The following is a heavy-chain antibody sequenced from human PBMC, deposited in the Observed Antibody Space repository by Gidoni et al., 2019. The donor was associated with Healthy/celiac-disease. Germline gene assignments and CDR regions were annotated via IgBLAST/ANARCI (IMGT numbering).Heavy chain of an antibody. Sequence: QVPLLEYGGGVVPHGCCLRLTYAASWFTFTSSAMQWVRQAPGKGLAWVAVISYDGSNKYIADYVEGRFTISRDNSKNTRYLQMNSLRAEDTAVYYCARDGLMVYAAYPYYYYGMDVWGQGTTVTVSS. J-gene: IGHJ6*02. CDR2: ISYDGSNK. D-gene: IGHD2-8*01. CDR1: WFTFTSSA. CDR3: ARDGLMVYAAYPYYYYGMDV. V-gene: IGHV3-30-3*01.